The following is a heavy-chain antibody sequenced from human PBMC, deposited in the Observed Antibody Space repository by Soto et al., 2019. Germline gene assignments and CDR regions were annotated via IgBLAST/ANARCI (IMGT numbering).Heavy chain of an antibody. Sequence: ASVKVSCKASGYSFITSDINWVRQAPGQGLEWMGIINPSGGSTSYAQKFQGRVTMTRDTSTSTVYMELSSLRSEDTAVYYCARDLALIYDSSVDWGQGTLVTVSS. CDR1: GYSFITSD. CDR2: INPSGGST. D-gene: IGHD3-22*01. V-gene: IGHV1-46*01. CDR3: ARDLALIYDSSVD. J-gene: IGHJ4*02.